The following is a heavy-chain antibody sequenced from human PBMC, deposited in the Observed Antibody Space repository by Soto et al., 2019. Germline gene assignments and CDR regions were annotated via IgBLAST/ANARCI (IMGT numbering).Heavy chain of an antibody. Sequence: SETLSLTCTVSGGSIGXSSYYWGWIRQPPGKGLDLIGNIYYSGNTFYNPALKSRVTISVDTSKNQLYLHLSSVTAADTAIYYCARGGSSDWQVAFDIWGQGTMVTVSS. V-gene: IGHV4-39*01. CDR2: IYYSGNT. CDR1: GGSIGXSSYY. D-gene: IGHD6-19*01. CDR3: ARGGSSDWQVAFDI. J-gene: IGHJ3*02.